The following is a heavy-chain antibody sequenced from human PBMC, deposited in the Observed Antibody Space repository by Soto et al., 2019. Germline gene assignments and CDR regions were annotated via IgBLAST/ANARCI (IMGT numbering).Heavy chain of an antibody. CDR3: ARAYCTNGVCYDTFDY. D-gene: IGHD2-8*01. CDR2: INHSGST. V-gene: IGHV4-34*01. J-gene: IGHJ4*02. CDR1: GGSFSGYY. Sequence: NPSETLSLTCAVYGGSFSGYYWSWIRQPPGKGLEWIGEINHSGSTNYNPSLKSRVTISVDTSKNQFSLKLSSVTAADTAVYYCARAYCTNGVCYDTFDYWGQGTLVTVSS.